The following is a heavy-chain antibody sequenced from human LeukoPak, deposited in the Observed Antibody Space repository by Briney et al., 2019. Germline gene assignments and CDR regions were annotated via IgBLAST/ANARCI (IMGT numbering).Heavy chain of an antibody. Sequence: GGSLRLSCAASGFTFSDYYMSWIRQAPGKGLEWVSYISSSGSTIYYADSVKGRFTISRDNAKNSLYLQMNSLRAEDTAVYYCARDQTQPGNYDFWSGPPGLGYMDVWGKGTTVTVSS. J-gene: IGHJ6*03. D-gene: IGHD3-3*01. CDR3: ARDQTQPGNYDFWSGPPGLGYMDV. CDR1: GFTFSDYY. CDR2: ISSSGSTI. V-gene: IGHV3-11*04.